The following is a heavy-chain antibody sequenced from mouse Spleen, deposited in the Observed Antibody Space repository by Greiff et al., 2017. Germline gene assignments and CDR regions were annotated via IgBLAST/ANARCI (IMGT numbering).Heavy chain of an antibody. J-gene: IGHJ4*01. CDR3: ARDRGYSYYYAMDY. CDR2: INYDGSST. D-gene: IGHD2-12*01. CDR1: GFTFSDYY. V-gene: IGHV5-16*01. Sequence: EVKLVESEGGLVQPGSSMKLSCTASGFTFSDYYMAWVRQVPEKGLEWVANINYDGSSTYYLDSLKSRFIISRDNAKNILYLQMSSLKSEDTATYYCARDRGYSYYYAMDYWGQGTSVTVSS.